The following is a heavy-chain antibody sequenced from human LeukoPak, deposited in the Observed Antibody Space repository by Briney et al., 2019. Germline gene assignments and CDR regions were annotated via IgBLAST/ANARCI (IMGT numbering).Heavy chain of an antibody. CDR2: INSDGSST. J-gene: IGHJ4*02. CDR3: ARGGWFIVDY. CDR1: GNSW. D-gene: IGHD3-10*01. V-gene: IGHV3-74*01. Sequence: GGSLRLSCAASGNSWMHWVRQAPGEGLVWVSRINSDGSSTSYADSVKGRFTISRDNAKNTLYLQMNSLRAEDTAVYYCARGGWFIVDYWGQGTLVTVSS.